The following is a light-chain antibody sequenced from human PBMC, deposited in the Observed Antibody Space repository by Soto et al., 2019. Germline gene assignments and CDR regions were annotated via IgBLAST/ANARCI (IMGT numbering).Light chain of an antibody. J-gene: IGKJ1*01. CDR2: AAS. CDR1: QSISSY. Sequence: DIQMTQSPSSLSASVRDRVTITCRASQSISSYLNWYQQKPGKAPKLLIYAASSLQSGVPSRFSGSGSGTDFTLTISXLQPEDFATYYCQQSYSTPRTFGQGTKVDI. CDR3: QQSYSTPRT. V-gene: IGKV1-39*01.